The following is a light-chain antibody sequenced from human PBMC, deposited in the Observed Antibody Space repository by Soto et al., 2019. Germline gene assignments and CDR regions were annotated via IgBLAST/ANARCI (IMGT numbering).Light chain of an antibody. J-gene: IGLJ1*01. Sequence: QSVLTQPPSASGTPGQRVTISCSGSSSNIGSNYVYWYQQLPGTAPKLLISRNDQRPSGIPDRFSGSKSGTSASLAICGLGSEDEAVYYGAAWDDSLGAHFGTGTKVTFL. V-gene: IGLV1-47*01. CDR2: RND. CDR1: SSNIGSNY. CDR3: AAWDDSLGAH.